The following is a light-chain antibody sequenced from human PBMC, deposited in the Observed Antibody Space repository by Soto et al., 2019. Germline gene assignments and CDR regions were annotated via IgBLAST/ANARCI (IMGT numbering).Light chain of an antibody. CDR1: QSISNW. CDR2: HAS. CDR3: QQYTGNWGT. V-gene: IGKV1-5*01. J-gene: IGKJ1*01. Sequence: DIQITQSPSTLPASVGDRVTITCRASQSISNWLAWYQQKQGTAPKVLMYHASNLQSGVPSRFRGSGSGTECTLPLSRLQPDDFSTYYCQQYTGNWGTFGQGTKVDI.